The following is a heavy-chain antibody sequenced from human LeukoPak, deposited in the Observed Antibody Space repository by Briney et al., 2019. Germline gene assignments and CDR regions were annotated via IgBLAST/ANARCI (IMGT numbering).Heavy chain of an antibody. J-gene: IGHJ3*02. Sequence: GGSLRLSCAASGFTFSSYAMSWIRQAPGKGLEWVSAISGSGGSTYYADSVKGRFTISRDNSKNTLYLQMNSLRAEDTAVYYCAKDQDYGSGFDAFDIWGQGTMVTVSS. CDR3: AKDQDYGSGFDAFDI. CDR1: GFTFSSYA. V-gene: IGHV3-23*01. D-gene: IGHD3-10*01. CDR2: ISGSGGST.